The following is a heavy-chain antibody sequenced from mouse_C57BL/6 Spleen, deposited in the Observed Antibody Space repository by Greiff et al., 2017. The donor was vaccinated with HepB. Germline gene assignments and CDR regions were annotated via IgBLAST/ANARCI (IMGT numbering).Heavy chain of an antibody. CDR3: ARHYYGSSPYFDY. Sequence: QVQLKESGAELVKPGASVKISCKASGYAFSSYWMNWVKQRPGKGLEWIGQIYPGDGDTNYNGKFKGKATLTADKSSSTAYMQLSSLTSEDSAVYFCARHYYGSSPYFDYWGQGTTLTVSS. D-gene: IGHD1-1*01. V-gene: IGHV1-80*01. J-gene: IGHJ2*01. CDR2: IYPGDGDT. CDR1: GYAFSSYW.